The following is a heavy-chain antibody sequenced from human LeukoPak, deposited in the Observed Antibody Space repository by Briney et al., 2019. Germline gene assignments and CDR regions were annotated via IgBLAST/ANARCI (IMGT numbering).Heavy chain of an antibody. D-gene: IGHD4-23*01. CDR2: ISYDGSNK. Sequence: GGSLRLSCAASGVTFSSYGMHWVRQAPGKGLEWVAVISYDGSNKYYADSVKGRFTISRDNSKNTLYLQMNSLRAEDTAVYYCAKDLTDYVGDYWGQGTLVTVSS. CDR1: GVTFSSYG. J-gene: IGHJ4*02. CDR3: AKDLTDYVGDY. V-gene: IGHV3-30*18.